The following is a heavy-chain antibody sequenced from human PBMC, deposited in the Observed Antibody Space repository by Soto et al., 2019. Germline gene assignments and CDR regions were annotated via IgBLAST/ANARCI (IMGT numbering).Heavy chain of an antibody. CDR2: ISPNSGGT. Sequence: ASVKVSCKASGYTFTGYYMHWVRQAPGQGLEWMGWISPNSGGTNYAQKFQGRVTMTRDTSISTAYMELSRLRSDDTAVYYCARDLGIAVADYYYYGMDVWGQGTTVTVSS. J-gene: IGHJ6*02. V-gene: IGHV1-2*02. CDR3: ARDLGIAVADYYYYGMDV. CDR1: GYTFTGYY. D-gene: IGHD6-19*01.